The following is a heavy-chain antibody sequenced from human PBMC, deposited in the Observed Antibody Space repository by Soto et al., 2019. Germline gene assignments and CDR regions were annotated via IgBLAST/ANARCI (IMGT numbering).Heavy chain of an antibody. V-gene: IGHV1-18*01. Sequence: QVQLVQSGAEVKKPGASVKVSCKASGYTFTSYGISWVRQAPGQGLEWMGWISAYNGNTNYAQKLQGRVTMTTDTSXXTXYXXLRSLRSDDTAVYYCARDGAGLLWFGELLVGWFDPWGQGTLVTVSS. D-gene: IGHD3-10*01. CDR3: ARDGAGLLWFGELLVGWFDP. CDR1: GYTFTSYG. J-gene: IGHJ5*02. CDR2: ISAYNGNT.